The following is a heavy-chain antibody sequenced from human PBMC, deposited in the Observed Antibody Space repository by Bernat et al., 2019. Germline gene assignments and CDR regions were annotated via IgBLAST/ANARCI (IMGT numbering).Heavy chain of an antibody. D-gene: IGHD5-18*01. J-gene: IGHJ4*02. Sequence: QVQLQESGPGLVKPSETLSLTCSVSGGSISTYYWSWIRQPPGKGLEWIGCGYYSGRSNYNPSLKSRVTISVDTSKNQFSLDLRSVTAADTAVYYCARVDVDVDTRMVAADHWGQGIRVTVSS. CDR3: ARVDVDVDTRMVAADH. V-gene: IGHV4-59*01. CDR2: GYYSGRS. CDR1: GGSISTYY.